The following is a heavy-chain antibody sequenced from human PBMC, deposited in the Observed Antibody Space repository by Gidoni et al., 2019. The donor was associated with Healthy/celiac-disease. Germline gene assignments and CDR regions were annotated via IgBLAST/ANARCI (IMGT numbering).Heavy chain of an antibody. J-gene: IGHJ6*03. D-gene: IGHD6-13*01. Sequence: QVQLQESGPGLLKSSQTLSLTCTVSGGSISSGGYYWSWIRQHPGKGLEWIGYIYYSGSTYYNPSLKSRVTISVDTSKNQLYVKLSSVKATDTAVYYWERGIAAAGYYYCYYMDVWGKGTTVTVSS. CDR1: GGSISSGGYY. V-gene: IGHV4-31*03. CDR2: IYYSGST. CDR3: ERGIAAAGYYYCYYMDV.